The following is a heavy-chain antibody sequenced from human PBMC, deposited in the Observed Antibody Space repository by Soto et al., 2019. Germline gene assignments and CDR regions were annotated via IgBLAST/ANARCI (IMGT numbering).Heavy chain of an antibody. CDR2: ISTTSFTT. Sequence: AVGSLRLSCAASGFSFSTYNMDWVRQAPGKGPEWIAYISTTSFTTYYADSVKGRFTISRDNDRNPLYLEMNSLRDEDTAVYYCARDRCYDGTCYSASDSWGQGTLVTVSS. D-gene: IGHD2-15*01. CDR1: GFSFSTYN. CDR3: ARDRCYDGTCYSASDS. V-gene: IGHV3-48*02. J-gene: IGHJ5*01.